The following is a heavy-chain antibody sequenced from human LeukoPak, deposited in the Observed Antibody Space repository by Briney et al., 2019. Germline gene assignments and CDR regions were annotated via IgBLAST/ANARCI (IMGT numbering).Heavy chain of an antibody. CDR3: ARDARYYHDSSGYYNFDY. Sequence: SVKVSCKASGGTFSSYAISWVRQAPGQGLEWMGGIIPIFGTANYAQKFQGRVTITTDESTSTAYMEQSSLRSEDTAVYYCARDARYYHDSSGYYNFDYWGQGTLVTVSS. D-gene: IGHD3-22*01. CDR1: GGTFSSYA. V-gene: IGHV1-69*05. CDR2: IIPIFGTA. J-gene: IGHJ4*02.